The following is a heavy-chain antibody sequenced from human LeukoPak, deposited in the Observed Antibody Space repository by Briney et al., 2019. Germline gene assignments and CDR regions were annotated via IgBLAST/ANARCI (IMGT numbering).Heavy chain of an antibody. Sequence: PSETLSLTCTVSGGSISSSSYYWGWIRQPPGKGLEWIGSIYFSGNTYYNPSLKTRVTISIDTSKSQFSLKLTSVTAADTAIFYCASGYFVHTFDFWGQGTLGTVSS. CDR2: IYFSGNT. CDR3: ASGYFVHTFDF. J-gene: IGHJ4*02. CDR1: GGSISSSSYY. D-gene: IGHD2-2*03. V-gene: IGHV4-39*01.